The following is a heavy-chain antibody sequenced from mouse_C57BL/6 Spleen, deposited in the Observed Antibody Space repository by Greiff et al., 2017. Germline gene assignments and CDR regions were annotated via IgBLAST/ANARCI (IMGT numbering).Heavy chain of an antibody. V-gene: IGHV5-17*01. CDR2: ISSGSSTI. Sequence: EVHLVESGGGLVKPGGSLKLSCAASGFTFSDYGMHWVRQAPEKGLEWVAYISSGSSTIYYADTVKGRFTISRDNAKNTLFLQMTSLRSGDTAMYYCARPGTTGYFDVWGTGTTVTVSS. J-gene: IGHJ1*03. CDR3: ARPGTTGYFDV. D-gene: IGHD2-14*01. CDR1: GFTFSDYG.